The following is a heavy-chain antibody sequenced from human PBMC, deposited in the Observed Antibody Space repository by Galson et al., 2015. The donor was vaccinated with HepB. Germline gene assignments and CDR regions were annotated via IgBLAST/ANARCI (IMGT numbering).Heavy chain of an antibody. V-gene: IGHV3-30*18. J-gene: IGHJ4*02. CDR1: GFTFSSYG. CDR3: AKDSRSSSWYGPVDY. D-gene: IGHD6-13*01. Sequence: SLRLSCAASGFTFSSYGMHWVRQAPGKGLEWVAVISYDGSNKYYADSVKGRFTISRDNSKNTLYLQMNSLRAEDTAVYYCAKDSRSSSWYGPVDYWGQGTLVTVSS. CDR2: ISYDGSNK.